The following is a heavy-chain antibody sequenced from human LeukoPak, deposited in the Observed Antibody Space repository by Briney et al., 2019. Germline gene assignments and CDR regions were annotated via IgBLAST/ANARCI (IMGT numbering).Heavy chain of an antibody. CDR1: GGTFSSYG. CDR2: IIPIFDTI. V-gene: IGHV1-69*13. Sequence: SVKVSCKASGGTFSSYGTSWVRQASGQGLEWMGGIIPIFDTINYAQKFQGRVTITADESTSTAYMELSSLRSEDTAVYYCAREFRGINYYYYMDVWGKGTTVTISS. D-gene: IGHD3-10*01. CDR3: AREFRGINYYYYMDV. J-gene: IGHJ6*03.